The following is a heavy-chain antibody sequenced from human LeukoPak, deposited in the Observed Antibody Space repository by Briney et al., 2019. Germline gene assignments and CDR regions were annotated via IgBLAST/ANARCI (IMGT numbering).Heavy chain of an antibody. Sequence: SETLSLTCTVSGGSISNYYWSWVRQPPGKGLEWIGCIYYIGSTNYNPSLKSRVTISPDTSKNQFSLELSPVTAADTAVYYCARHGGAYSFDYWGQGTLVTVSS. D-gene: IGHD4-11*01. CDR1: GGSISNYY. CDR3: ARHGGAYSFDY. V-gene: IGHV4-59*08. CDR2: IYYIGST. J-gene: IGHJ4*02.